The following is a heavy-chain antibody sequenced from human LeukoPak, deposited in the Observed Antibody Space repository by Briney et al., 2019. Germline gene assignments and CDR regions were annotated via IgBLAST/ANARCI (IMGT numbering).Heavy chain of an antibody. V-gene: IGHV1-18*01. CDR2: ISAYNGNT. D-gene: IGHD1-7*01. Sequence: GASVKVSCKTSGYTFSSYGVSWVRQAPGQGLAWMGWISAYNGNTDYAQKFQGRITMTTDTSTSRADMELRSLRSDDTAVYYCARVHAYCGTSTTSCLDYWGQGTLVTVSS. CDR3: ARVHAYCGTSTTSCLDY. J-gene: IGHJ4*02. CDR1: GYTFSSYG.